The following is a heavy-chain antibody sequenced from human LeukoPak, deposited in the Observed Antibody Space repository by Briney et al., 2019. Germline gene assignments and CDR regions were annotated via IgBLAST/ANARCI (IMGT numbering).Heavy chain of an antibody. CDR1: GYTFTGYY. D-gene: IGHD6-13*01. CDR3: ARDSQAGNLDY. Sequence: ASVKVSCKASGYTFTGYYMHWVRQAPGQGLEWMGWINPNSGGTNYAQKFQGRVTMTRDTSASTAYMELSSLRSEDMAVYYCARDSQAGNLDYWGQGTLVTVSS. V-gene: IGHV1-2*02. J-gene: IGHJ4*02. CDR2: INPNSGGT.